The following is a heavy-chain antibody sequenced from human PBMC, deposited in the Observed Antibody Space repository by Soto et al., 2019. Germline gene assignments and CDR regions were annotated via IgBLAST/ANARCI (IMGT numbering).Heavy chain of an antibody. CDR2: ISYDGSNK. CDR3: NILTGYYRSY. CDR1: GFTFSSYG. Sequence: QVQLVESGGGVVQPGRSLRLSCAASGFTFSSYGMHWVRQAPGKGLEWVAVISYDGSNKYYADSVKGRFTISRDNSKNTLYLKMNSLRAEDTAVYYCNILTGYYRSYWGQGTLVTVSS. V-gene: IGHV3-30*03. D-gene: IGHD3-9*01. J-gene: IGHJ4*02.